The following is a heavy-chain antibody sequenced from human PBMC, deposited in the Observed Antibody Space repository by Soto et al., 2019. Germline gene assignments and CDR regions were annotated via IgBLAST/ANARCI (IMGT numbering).Heavy chain of an antibody. CDR3: AREIVTAGGNNYFDP. CDR1: RGTVASSRW. Sequence: SETLSLTCRVSRGTVASSRWWGWVRQSPGRGLEWIGNVYHTGDTNFNPSLQSRVTFSVDKSNNQFSLRLTYVTAADTAVYFCAREIVTAGGNNYFDPWGPGTLVTVSS. CDR2: VYHTGDT. D-gene: IGHD2-21*02. J-gene: IGHJ5*02. V-gene: IGHV4-4*02.